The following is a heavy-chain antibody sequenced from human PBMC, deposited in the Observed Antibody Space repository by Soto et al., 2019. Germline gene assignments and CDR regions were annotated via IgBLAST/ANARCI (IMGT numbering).Heavy chain of an antibody. V-gene: IGHV4-34*01. CDR1: GGSFSGYY. J-gene: IGHJ5*02. Sequence: SETLSLTCAVYGGSFSGYYWSWIRQPPGKGLEWIGEINHSGSTNYNPSLKSRVTISVDTSKNQFSLKLSSVTAADTAVYYCARVRVRGVIMGWFDPWGQGTLVTVSS. CDR3: ARVRVRGVIMGWFDP. CDR2: INHSGST. D-gene: IGHD3-10*01.